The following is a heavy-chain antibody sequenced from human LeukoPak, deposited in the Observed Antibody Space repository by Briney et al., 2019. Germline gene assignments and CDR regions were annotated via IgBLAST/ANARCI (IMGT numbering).Heavy chain of an antibody. D-gene: IGHD6-13*01. V-gene: IGHV3-30*18. Sequence: PGRSLRLSCAASGFTFSSYGMHWVRQAPGKGLEWVAVISYDGSNKYYADSVKGRFTISRDNSKNTLYLQMNSLRAEDTAVYYCAKELTPTRSSSWWTNDAFDIWGQGTMVTVSS. CDR3: AKELTPTRSSSWWTNDAFDI. CDR2: ISYDGSNK. CDR1: GFTFSSYG. J-gene: IGHJ3*02.